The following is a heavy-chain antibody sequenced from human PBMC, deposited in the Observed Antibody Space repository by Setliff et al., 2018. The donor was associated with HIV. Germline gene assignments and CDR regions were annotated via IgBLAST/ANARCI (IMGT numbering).Heavy chain of an antibody. Sequence: SETLSLTCAVSGYSISSGYYWGWIRQTPGKGLEWIGSIYHSGTTYYNPSLRSRDTRSVDTSKNQFSLKLSSVTAADTAVYYCSRAIVAVTAIDHYYYGMDVWGQGTTVTVSS. V-gene: IGHV4-38-2*01. J-gene: IGHJ6*02. CDR3: SRAIVAVTAIDHYYYGMDV. CDR2: IYHSGTT. CDR1: GYSISSGYY. D-gene: IGHD2-21*02.